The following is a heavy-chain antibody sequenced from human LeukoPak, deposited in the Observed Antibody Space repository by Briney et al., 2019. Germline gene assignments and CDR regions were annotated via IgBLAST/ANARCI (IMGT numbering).Heavy chain of an antibody. V-gene: IGHV3-21*01. Sequence: GGSLRLSCAASGFTFSSYSMNWVRQAPGKGLEWVSSISSSSSYIYYADSVKGRFTISRDNAKNSLYLQMNSLRAEDTAVYYCARDAGYCSSTSCYDYYYMDVWGKGTTVTVSS. CDR2: ISSSSSYI. CDR1: GFTFSSYS. D-gene: IGHD2-2*01. J-gene: IGHJ6*03. CDR3: ARDAGYCSSTSCYDYYYMDV.